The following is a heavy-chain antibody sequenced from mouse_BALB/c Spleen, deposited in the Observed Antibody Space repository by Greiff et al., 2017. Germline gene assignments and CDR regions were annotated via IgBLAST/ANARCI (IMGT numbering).Heavy chain of an antibody. CDR3: AREFWFAY. J-gene: IGHJ3*01. Sequence: VQLVESGPGLVAPSQSLSITCTVSGFSLTSYGVHWVRQPPGKGLEWLGVIWAGGSTNYNSALMSRLSISKDNSKSQVFLKMNSLQTDDTAMYYCAREFWFAYWGQGTLVTVSA. V-gene: IGHV2-9*02. CDR1: GFSLTSYG. CDR2: IWAGGST.